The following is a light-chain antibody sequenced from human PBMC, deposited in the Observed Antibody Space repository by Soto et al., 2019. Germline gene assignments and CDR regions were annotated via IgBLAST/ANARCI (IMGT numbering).Light chain of an antibody. Sequence: DIQMTQSPSSLSASLGDRVTITCQASQDISNYLNWYQQKPGKAPKLLIYDASNLETGVPSRFSGSGSGTDFTFTISSLQPEDIATYYCQKYNSAPFTFGGGTKVEIK. CDR3: QKYNSAPFT. CDR2: DAS. J-gene: IGKJ4*01. V-gene: IGKV1-33*01. CDR1: QDISNY.